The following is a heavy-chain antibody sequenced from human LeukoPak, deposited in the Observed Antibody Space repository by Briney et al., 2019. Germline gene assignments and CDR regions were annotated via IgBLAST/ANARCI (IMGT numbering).Heavy chain of an antibody. D-gene: IGHD3-10*01. CDR3: ASGYGSGSYPPRNNWFDP. CDR1: GGTFSSYA. Sequence: ASVKVSCKASGGTFSSYAISWVRQAPGQGLEWMGGIIPIFGTANYAQKFQGRVTITTDESTSTAYMELSSLRSEDTAVYYCASGYGSGSYPPRNNWFDPWGQGTLVTVSS. CDR2: IIPIFGTA. V-gene: IGHV1-69*05. J-gene: IGHJ5*02.